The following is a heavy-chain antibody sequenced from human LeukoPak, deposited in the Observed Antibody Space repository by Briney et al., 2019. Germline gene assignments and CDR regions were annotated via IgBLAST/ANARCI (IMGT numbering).Heavy chain of an antibody. CDR3: ARAPPGLNWLDP. Sequence: PGGSLRLSCAASGFTFSSYAMSWVRQAPGKGLEWVSAISGSGGSTYYADSVKGRFTISRDNSKNTLYLQMNSLRVEDTAVYYCARAPPGLNWLDPWGQGTLVTVSS. V-gene: IGHV3-23*01. J-gene: IGHJ5*02. CDR2: ISGSGGST. CDR1: GFTFSSYA.